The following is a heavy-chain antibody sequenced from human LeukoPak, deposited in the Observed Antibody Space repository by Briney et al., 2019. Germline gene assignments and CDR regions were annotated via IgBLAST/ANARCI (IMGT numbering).Heavy chain of an antibody. CDR1: GGSISSYY. CDR2: IYYSGST. CDR3: ARASPGDFWSGYSAGYFDY. V-gene: IGHV4-59*01. J-gene: IGHJ4*02. Sequence: SETLSLTCTVSGGSISSYYWSWIRQPPGKGLEWIGSIYYSGSTNYNPSLKSRVTISVDTSKNQFSLKLSSVTAADTAVYYCARASPGDFWSGYSAGYFDYWGQGTLVTVSS. D-gene: IGHD3-3*01.